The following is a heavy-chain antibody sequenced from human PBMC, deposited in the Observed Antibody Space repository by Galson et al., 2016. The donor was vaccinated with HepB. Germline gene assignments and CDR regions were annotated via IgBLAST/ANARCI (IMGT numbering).Heavy chain of an antibody. J-gene: IGHJ6*02. D-gene: IGHD6-19*01. Sequence: SLRLSCAASGFSFSSYWMHWVRQAPGKGLVWVSRIKSDGSSTSHADSVKGRFTISRDNAKNTLYLQMNSLRAEDTAVYYCAREGAVADTYYNYYYGLDVWGHGTTFT. CDR3: AREGAVADTYYNYYYGLDV. V-gene: IGHV3-74*01. CDR1: GFSFSSYW. CDR2: IKSDGSST.